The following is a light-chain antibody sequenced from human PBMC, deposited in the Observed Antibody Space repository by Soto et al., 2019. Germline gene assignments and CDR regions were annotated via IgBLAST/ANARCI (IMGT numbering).Light chain of an antibody. CDR3: SSYTSSSTVV. Sequence: QSALTQPASVSGSPGQSITISCTGTSSDVGGYNYVSWYQQHPGKAPKLMIYDVNNRPSGVSNRFSGSKSVNAASLTISGLQAEDEADYYCSSYTSSSTVVFGGGTKLTVL. J-gene: IGLJ2*01. V-gene: IGLV2-14*01. CDR2: DVN. CDR1: SSDVGGYNY.